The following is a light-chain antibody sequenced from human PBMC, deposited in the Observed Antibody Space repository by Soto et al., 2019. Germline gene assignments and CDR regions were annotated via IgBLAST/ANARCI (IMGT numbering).Light chain of an antibody. CDR2: DVT. V-gene: IGLV2-14*03. J-gene: IGLJ2*01. CDR1: STDVGGYNY. CDR3: SSYSRDTTVL. Sequence: QSALTQPASVSGSPGQSITISCTGSSTDVGGYNYVSWHQQHPGKAPKLMIFDVTKRPSGVSNRFSGSKSGDTASLTISGLQAEDEADYYCSSYSRDTTVLFGGGTKVTVL.